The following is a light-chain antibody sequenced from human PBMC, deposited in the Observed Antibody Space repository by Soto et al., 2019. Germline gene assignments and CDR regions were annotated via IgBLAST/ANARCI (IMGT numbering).Light chain of an antibody. V-gene: IGLV2-23*01. Sequence: QLVLTQPASVSGSPGQSITISCTGSSSDIGSYNLVSWYQHHPGKAPKLMIYEGTNRPSGVSNRFSGSKSGNTASLTISGLQAEDEADYYCCSYARGSTLVFGGGTQLTVL. J-gene: IGLJ2*01. CDR1: SSDIGSYNL. CDR2: EGT. CDR3: CSYARGSTLV.